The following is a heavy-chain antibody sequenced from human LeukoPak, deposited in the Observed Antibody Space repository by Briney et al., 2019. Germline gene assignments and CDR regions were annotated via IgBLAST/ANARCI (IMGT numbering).Heavy chain of an antibody. V-gene: IGHV4-59*01. CDR3: ARGKYYYDSSGYYYRAFDI. CDR2: IYYSGST. J-gene: IGHJ3*02. Sequence: SETLSLTCTVSGGSISSYYWSWIGQPPGKGLEWIGYIYYSGSTNYNPSLKSRVTISVDTSKNQFSLKLSSVTAADTAVYYCARGKYYYDSSGYYYRAFDIWGQGTMVTVSS. D-gene: IGHD3-22*01. CDR1: GGSISSYY.